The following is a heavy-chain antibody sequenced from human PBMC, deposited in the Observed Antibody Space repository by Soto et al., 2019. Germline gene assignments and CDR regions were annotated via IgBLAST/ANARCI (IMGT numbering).Heavy chain of an antibody. CDR1: GFNFSDYY. V-gene: IGHV3-11*06. J-gene: IGHJ4*02. Sequence: QVQLVESGGGLVKPGGSLRLSCAVSGFNFSDYYMTWIRQAPGKGVEWISYISTNSRYIKYADSIKGRFTISRDNAKSSLYLQINSLRAEDTAIYYCARGLGGSYFIAYWGQGTLVTVSS. CDR3: ARGLGGSYFIAY. CDR2: ISTNSRYI. D-gene: IGHD3-10*01.